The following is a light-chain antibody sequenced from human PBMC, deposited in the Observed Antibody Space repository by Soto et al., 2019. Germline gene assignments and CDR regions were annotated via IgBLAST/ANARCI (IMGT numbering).Light chain of an antibody. V-gene: IGKV3-20*01. CDR3: QNYGSSSWT. J-gene: IGKJ1*01. Sequence: EIVLTQSPGTLSLSPGERATLSCRASQSVSSSYLAWYQHKPGQAPRLLIYGASSRATGIPDRFIGNESGTDYTLTISRLEPEDFALYYCQNYGSSSWTLGQGTKVEVK. CDR1: QSVSSSY. CDR2: GAS.